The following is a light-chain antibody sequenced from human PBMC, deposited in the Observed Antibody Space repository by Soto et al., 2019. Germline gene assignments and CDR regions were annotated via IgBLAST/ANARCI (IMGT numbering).Light chain of an antibody. CDR3: QQRSNWPIT. CDR2: DAS. CDR1: QSVSSY. V-gene: IGKV3-11*01. Sequence: EIVLTQSPATLSLSPGERATPSCRASQSVSSYLAWYQQKPGQAPRLLIYDASNRATGIPARFSGSGSGTDFTLTISSLEPEDFAVYYCQQRSNWPITFGQGTRLE. J-gene: IGKJ5*01.